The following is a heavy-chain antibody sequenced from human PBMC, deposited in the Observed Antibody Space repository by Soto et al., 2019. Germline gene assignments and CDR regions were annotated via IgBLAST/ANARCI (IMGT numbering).Heavy chain of an antibody. CDR1: GGSISDYY. J-gene: IGHJ4*02. CDR3: ARARKATYIPGGFDS. Sequence: QVQLQESGPGLVKPSETLSLTCSVSGGSISDYYWSWIRQSPEKGLEYIAYSSYGGITNLHGALNGRVTMSIATSKNQFSLKATSLTAADTAVYYCARARKATYIPGGFDSWGQGTLVTVSS. D-gene: IGHD2-21*01. CDR2: SSYGGIT. V-gene: IGHV4-59*01.